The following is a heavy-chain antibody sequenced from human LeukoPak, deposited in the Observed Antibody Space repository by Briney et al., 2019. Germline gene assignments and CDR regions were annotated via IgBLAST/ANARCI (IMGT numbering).Heavy chain of an antibody. CDR1: GYTFTGPY. V-gene: IGHV1-2*02. Sequence: ASVKVSCRASGYTFTGPYIHWMRQAPGQGLGWMGWINPNSGGTKYAQKFQGRVTVTRDTSTSTAYMELSGLRADDTAVYYCARVEYCTKGVCINFDLWGQGTLVTVSS. D-gene: IGHD2-8*01. CDR3: ARVEYCTKGVCINFDL. J-gene: IGHJ4*02. CDR2: INPNSGGT.